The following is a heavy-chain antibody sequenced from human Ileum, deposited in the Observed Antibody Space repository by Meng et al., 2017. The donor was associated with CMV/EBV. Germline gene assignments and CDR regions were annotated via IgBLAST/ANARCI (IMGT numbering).Heavy chain of an antibody. V-gene: IGHV3-33*06. CDR3: AKGCTTFCYYIDY. CDR1: GFIFSNYC. J-gene: IGHJ4*01. CDR2: ISSDGSNE. D-gene: IGHD2/OR15-2a*01. Sequence: SLKISCAASGFIFSNYCMHWVRQAPGKGLEWVAIISSDGSNEHYADSVKGRFAISRDNSKNTLYLQLNSLRAEDTAVYYWAKGCTTFCYYIDYWGRGTLVTVSS.